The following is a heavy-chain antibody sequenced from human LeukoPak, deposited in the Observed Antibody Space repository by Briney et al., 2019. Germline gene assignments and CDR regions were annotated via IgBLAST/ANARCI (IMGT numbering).Heavy chain of an antibody. V-gene: IGHV4-59*01. CDR2: IYYSGST. D-gene: IGHD3-10*01. J-gene: IGHJ6*02. CDR3: ARAEYMVRGVIGSYGMDV. CDR1: GGSISSYY. Sequence: SETLSLTCTVSGGSISSYYWSWIRQPPGKGLEWIGYIYYSGSTNYNPSLKSRVTISVDTSKNQFSLKLSSVTAADTAVYYCARAEYMVRGVIGSYGMDVWGQGTTVTVSS.